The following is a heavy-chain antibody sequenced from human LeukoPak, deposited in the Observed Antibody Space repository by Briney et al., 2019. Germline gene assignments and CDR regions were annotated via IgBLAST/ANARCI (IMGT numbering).Heavy chain of an antibody. J-gene: IGHJ6*03. D-gene: IGHD3-3*01. V-gene: IGHV4-34*01. CDR2: INHSGST. CDR3: ARGRLPDFGVVIAPYYYYYYMDV. Sequence: PSETLSLNCAVYGGSFSGYYWSWIRQPPGKGLEWIGEINHSGSTNYNPSLKSRVTISVDTSKNQFSLKLSSVTAADTAVYYCARGRLPDFGVVIAPYYYYYYMDVWGKGTTVTVSS. CDR1: GGSFSGYY.